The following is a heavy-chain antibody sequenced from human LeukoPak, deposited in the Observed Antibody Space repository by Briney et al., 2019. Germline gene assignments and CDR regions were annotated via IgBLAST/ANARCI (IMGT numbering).Heavy chain of an antibody. CDR1: GFTFSSYE. V-gene: IGHV3-48*03. CDR3: ARDRDYYGSGSYYNRYFDY. J-gene: IGHJ4*02. Sequence: PGGSLRLSCAASGFTFSSYEMNWVRQAPGKGLEWASYISSSGSTIYYADSVKGRFTISRDNAKNSLYLQMNSLRAEDTAVYYCARDRDYYGSGSYYNRYFDYWGQGTLVTVSS. D-gene: IGHD3-10*01. CDR2: ISSSGSTI.